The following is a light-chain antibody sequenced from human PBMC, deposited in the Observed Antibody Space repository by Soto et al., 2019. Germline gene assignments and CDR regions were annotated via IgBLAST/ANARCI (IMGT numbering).Light chain of an antibody. V-gene: IGKV3-11*01. J-gene: IGKJ5*01. CDR3: QQRSNWPIT. Sequence: EIVLTQSPDTLSLSSGERATLSCRTSQSVSSYLAWYQQKPGQAPRLLIYDASNRATGIPARFSGSGSGTDFSLTISSLEPEDFAVYYCQQRSNWPITFGQGTRLEI. CDR2: DAS. CDR1: QSVSSY.